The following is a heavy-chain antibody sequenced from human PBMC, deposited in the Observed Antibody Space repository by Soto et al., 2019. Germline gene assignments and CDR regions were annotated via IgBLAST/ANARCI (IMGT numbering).Heavy chain of an antibody. CDR1: GFTFSSYA. Sequence: QVQLVESGGGVVQPGRSLRLSCSASGFTFSSYAMHWVRQAAGKGLEWVAVMSYDESNNYYADSVKGRFTISRDNSQNTLYLQMNSLRAEDTAVYYCSRDKSPYSSGWHNRHCDSWGQGTLVTVSS. D-gene: IGHD6-19*01. CDR3: SRDKSPYSSGWHNRHCDS. CDR2: MSYDESNN. V-gene: IGHV3-30-3*01. J-gene: IGHJ4*02.